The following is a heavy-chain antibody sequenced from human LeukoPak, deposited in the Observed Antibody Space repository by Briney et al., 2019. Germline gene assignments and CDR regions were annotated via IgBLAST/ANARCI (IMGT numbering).Heavy chain of an antibody. J-gene: IGHJ5*02. Sequence: PSQTLSLTCTVSGGSISSGGYYWSWIRQHPGKGLEWIGYIYYSGSTYYNPSLKSRVTISVDTSKNQFSLKLSSVTAADTAVYYCVRRSSSWKNWFDPWGQGTLVTVSS. V-gene: IGHV4-31*03. CDR3: VRRSSSWKNWFDP. CDR2: IYYSGST. D-gene: IGHD6-13*01. CDR1: GGSISSGGYY.